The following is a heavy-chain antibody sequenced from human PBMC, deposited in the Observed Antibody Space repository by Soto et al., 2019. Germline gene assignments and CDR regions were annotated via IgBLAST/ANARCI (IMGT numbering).Heavy chain of an antibody. D-gene: IGHD2-2*01. Sequence: PGGSLRLSCAASGFTFSKYGMHWVRQPPGKGLEWVAVVSHDGEATYYAGSVNGRFTISRDNSKNTLSLQMNTLRDEDTAVYYCAKEAQVRVSQDLDYWGQGTLVTVYS. CDR1: GFTFSKYG. J-gene: IGHJ4*02. CDR3: AKEAQVRVSQDLDY. V-gene: IGHV3-30*18. CDR2: VSHDGEAT.